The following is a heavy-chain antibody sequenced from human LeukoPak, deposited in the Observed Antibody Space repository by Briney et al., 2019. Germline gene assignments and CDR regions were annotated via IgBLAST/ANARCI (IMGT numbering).Heavy chain of an antibody. Sequence: PGGSLRLSCAASGFTFSSYEMNWVRQAPGKGLEWVSYISSSGSTIYYADSVKGRFTISRDNAKNSLYLQMNSLRAEDTAIYYCARGEWRIGTLWFGELSPNYFDYWGQGTLVTVSS. CDR2: ISSSGSTI. CDR3: ARGEWRIGTLWFGELSPNYFDY. CDR1: GFTFSSYE. J-gene: IGHJ4*02. D-gene: IGHD3-10*01. V-gene: IGHV3-48*03.